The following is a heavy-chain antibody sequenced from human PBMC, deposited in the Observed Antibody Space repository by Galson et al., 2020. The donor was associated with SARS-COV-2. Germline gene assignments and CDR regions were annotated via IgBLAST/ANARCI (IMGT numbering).Heavy chain of an antibody. CDR2: IYWDDDK. CDR1: GFSLRTSGVG. J-gene: IGHJ4*02. V-gene: IGHV2-5*02. D-gene: IGHD4-17*01. CDR3: AHRLTTVTTDCFDY. Sequence: SGPTLVNPTQTLTLTCTFSGFSLRTSGVGVGWIRQPPGKALEWLALIYWDDDKRYSPSLKSRLTITKDTSKNQVVLTMTNMDPVDTATYYCAHRLTTVTTDCFDYWGQGTLVTGSS.